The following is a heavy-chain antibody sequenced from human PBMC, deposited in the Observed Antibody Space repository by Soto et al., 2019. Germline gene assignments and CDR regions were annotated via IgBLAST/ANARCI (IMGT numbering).Heavy chain of an antibody. CDR3: ARETFSTVTIDY. V-gene: IGHV1-69*02. CDR1: GGTFSSYT. CDR2: IIPILGIA. J-gene: IGHJ4*02. Sequence: QVQLVQSGAEVKKPGSSVKVSCKASGGTFSSYTISWVRQAPGQGLEWMGRIIPILGIANYAQKLQGRVTITADKSTSTAYMELSSLRSEDTAVYYFARETFSTVTIDYWGQGTLVTVSS. D-gene: IGHD5-12*01.